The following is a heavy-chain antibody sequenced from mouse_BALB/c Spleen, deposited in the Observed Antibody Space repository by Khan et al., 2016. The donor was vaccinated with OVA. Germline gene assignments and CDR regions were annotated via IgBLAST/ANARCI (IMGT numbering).Heavy chain of an antibody. D-gene: IGHD2-1*01. CDR3: ATLYGNTFAY. CDR1: GFNIEDTY. V-gene: IGHV14-3*02. Sequence: VQLKESGAELVKPGASVKLSCTASGFNIEDTYMHWVKQRPEQGPEWIGRIDPANGEIKFDPKFQGKATLTADTSSNTAYLQVSSLTSEDTAVYYCATLYGNTFAYWGQGTRVSVSA. J-gene: IGHJ3*01. CDR2: IDPANGEI.